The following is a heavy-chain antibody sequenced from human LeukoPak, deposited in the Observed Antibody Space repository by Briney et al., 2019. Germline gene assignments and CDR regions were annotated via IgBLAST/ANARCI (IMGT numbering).Heavy chain of an antibody. J-gene: IGHJ6*03. Sequence: GGSLRLSCAASGFIFSTYSMSWVRQAPGKGLEWVSYISSSGSTIYYADSVKGRFTISRDNAKTSLYLQMNSLRAEDTAVYYCARETALRVVVPAAPSNYYYYMDVWGKGTTVTVSS. D-gene: IGHD2-2*01. V-gene: IGHV3-48*01. CDR3: ARETALRVVVPAAPSNYYYYMDV. CDR1: GFIFSTYS. CDR2: ISSSGSTI.